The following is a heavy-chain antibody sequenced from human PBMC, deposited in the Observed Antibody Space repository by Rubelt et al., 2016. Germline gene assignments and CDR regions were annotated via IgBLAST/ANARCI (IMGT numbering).Heavy chain of an antibody. CDR1: GGSFNGFY. CDR2: ITPSGST. D-gene: IGHD3-3*01. CDR3: VSPGKEEWFSFDY. V-gene: IGHV4-34*01. Sequence: QVQLQQWGAGQLKPSETLSLTCAVHGGSFNGFYWSWIRQSPGKGLEWIGEITPSGSTNYNPSLKSRVTISVDTSNDQFSLRLSSVTAADTAVYYCVSPGKEEWFSFDYWGQGTLVTVSS. J-gene: IGHJ4*02.